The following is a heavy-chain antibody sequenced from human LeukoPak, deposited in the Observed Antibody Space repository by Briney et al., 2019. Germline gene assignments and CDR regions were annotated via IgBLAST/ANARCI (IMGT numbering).Heavy chain of an antibody. CDR3: AKGYPRSSYGMDV. J-gene: IGHJ6*02. CDR2: ISGSGGST. Sequence: GGSLRLSCGASGFTFSSYAMSWVRQAPGKGLEWVSAISGSGGSTYYADSVKGRFTISRDNSKNTLYLQMNSLRVEDTAVYYCAKGYPRSSYGMDVWGQGTTVTVSS. D-gene: IGHD2-15*01. V-gene: IGHV3-23*01. CDR1: GFTFSSYA.